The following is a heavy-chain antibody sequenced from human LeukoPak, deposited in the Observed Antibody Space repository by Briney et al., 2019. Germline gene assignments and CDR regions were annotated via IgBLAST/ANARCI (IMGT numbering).Heavy chain of an antibody. CDR2: ISGDGGST. V-gene: IGHV3-43*02. CDR1: GFTFDDYA. D-gene: IGHD1-26*01. Sequence: PGGSLRLSCAASGFTFDDYAMHWVRQAPGKGLEWVSLISGDGGSTYYADSAKGRFTISRDNSKNSLYLQMNSLRTEDTALYYCAKLKSGSYSHDAFDIWGQGTMVTVSS. J-gene: IGHJ3*02. CDR3: AKLKSGSYSHDAFDI.